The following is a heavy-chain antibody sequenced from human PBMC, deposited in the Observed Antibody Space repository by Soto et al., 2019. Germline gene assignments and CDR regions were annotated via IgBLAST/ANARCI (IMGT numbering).Heavy chain of an antibody. Sequence: SETLSLTCTVSGGSISSYYWSWIRQPPGKGLEWIGYIYYSGSTNYNPSLKSRVTISVDTSKNQFSLKLSSVTAADTAVYYCARDLASAVYRGYSGYESKIYNWFDPWGQGTLVTVSS. V-gene: IGHV4-59*01. CDR1: GGSISSYY. J-gene: IGHJ5*02. CDR2: IYYSGST. CDR3: ARDLASAVYRGYSGYESKIYNWFDP. D-gene: IGHD5-12*01.